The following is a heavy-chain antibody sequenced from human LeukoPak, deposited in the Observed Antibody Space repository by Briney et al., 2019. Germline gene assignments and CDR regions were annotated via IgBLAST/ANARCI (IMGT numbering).Heavy chain of an antibody. Sequence: PSETLSLTCTVSGGSVSSGSYYWSWIRQPPGKGLEWIGYIYYSGSTNYNPSLKSRVTISVDTSKNQFSLKLSSVTAADTAVYYCARADRGVEKKIDYWGQGTLVTVSS. CDR1: GGSVSSGSYY. CDR3: ARADRGVEKKIDY. J-gene: IGHJ4*02. V-gene: IGHV4-61*01. CDR2: IYYSGST. D-gene: IGHD1-1*01.